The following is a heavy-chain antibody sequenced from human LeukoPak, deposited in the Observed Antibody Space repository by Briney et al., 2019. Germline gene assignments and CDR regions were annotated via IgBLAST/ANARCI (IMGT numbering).Heavy chain of an antibody. V-gene: IGHV3-11*04. J-gene: IGHJ5*02. CDR1: GFNFNDYY. D-gene: IGHD5/OR15-5a*01. CDR2: ITTGRTL. CDR3: ARVVSSRSTVGFDP. Sequence: VGSPRLSCAASGFNFNDYYMSWIRQAPGKGLEWVSYITTGRTLSYADSVKGRFTISRDNAKNSLFLQMKSLRVEDTAVYYCARVVSSRSTVGFDPWGQGTLVTVSS.